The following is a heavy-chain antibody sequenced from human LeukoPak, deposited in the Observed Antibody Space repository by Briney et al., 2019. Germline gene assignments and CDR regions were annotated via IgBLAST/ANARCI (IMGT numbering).Heavy chain of an antibody. D-gene: IGHD4-17*01. CDR1: GFTVSSNS. V-gene: IGHV3-53*01. Sequence: GGSLRLSCAASGFTVSSNSMSWVRQAPAQGLEWVSVIYSGGDTYYADSVKGRFTISRDNSKNTLYLQMNSLRAEDTAVYYCAKDLDYGDYEGYFDYWGQGTLVTVSS. CDR2: IYSGGDT. J-gene: IGHJ4*02. CDR3: AKDLDYGDYEGYFDY.